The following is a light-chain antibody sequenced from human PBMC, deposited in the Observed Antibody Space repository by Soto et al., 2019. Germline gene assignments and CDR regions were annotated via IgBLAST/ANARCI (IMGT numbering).Light chain of an antibody. CDR1: SSNIGAGYD. CDR2: GNS. CDR3: QSYDSSLRVV. J-gene: IGLJ2*01. V-gene: IGLV1-40*01. Sequence: QSVLTQPPSLSGAPGQRVTLSCTGSSSNIGAGYDVHWYQQLPGTAPKLLIYGNSNRPSGVPDRFSGSKSGTSASLAITGLQAEDEADYYCQSYDSSLRVVFGGGTKVTVL.